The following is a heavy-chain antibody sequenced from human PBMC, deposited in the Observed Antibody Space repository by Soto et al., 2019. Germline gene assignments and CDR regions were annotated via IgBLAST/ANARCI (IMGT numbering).Heavy chain of an antibody. CDR2: IYYSGST. CDR3: AIGIEADIQAQEQYYFDS. D-gene: IGHD6-13*01. J-gene: IGHJ4*02. CDR1: GVYLRMYY. Sequence: PPATLSLTCPGSGVYLRMYYVLSLPATTGNGLEWIGYIYYSGSTNYNPPLKSRVTISVDTSKNQFSLKLSSVTAADTAVYYWAIGIEADIQAQEQYYFDSGGQGTM. V-gene: IGHV4-59*01.